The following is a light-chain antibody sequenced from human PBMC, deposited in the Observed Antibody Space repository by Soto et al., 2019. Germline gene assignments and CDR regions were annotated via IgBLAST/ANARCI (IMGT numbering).Light chain of an antibody. CDR1: QSVSSN. CDR3: QQYHNWPPWT. CDR2: GAS. Sequence: EIVMTQSPATLSVSPGERATLSCRASQSVSSNLAWYQQKPGQSPRLLIYGASTRATGIPARFSGSGSGTEFTITISSLQSEDFAVYYCQQYHNWPPWTFGQGTKVEI. J-gene: IGKJ1*01. V-gene: IGKV3-15*01.